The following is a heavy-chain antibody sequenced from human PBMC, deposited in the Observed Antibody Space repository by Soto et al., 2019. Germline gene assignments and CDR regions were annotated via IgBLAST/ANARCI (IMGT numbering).Heavy chain of an antibody. CDR2: IWYDGSNK. CDR1: GFTFSSYG. CDR3: ARDLAAYGDYYYYYYGMDV. V-gene: IGHV3-33*01. D-gene: IGHD4-17*01. Sequence: QVQLVESGGGVVQPGRSLRLSCAASGFTFSSYGMHWVRQAPGKGLEWVAVIWYDGSNKYYADSVKGRFTISRDNSKNTLYLQMNSQRAEDTAVYYCARDLAAYGDYYYYYYGMDVWGQGTTVTVSS. J-gene: IGHJ6*02.